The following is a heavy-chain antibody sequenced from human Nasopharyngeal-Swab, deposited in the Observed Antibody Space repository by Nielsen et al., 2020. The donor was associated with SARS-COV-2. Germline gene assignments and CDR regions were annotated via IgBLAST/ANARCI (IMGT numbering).Heavy chain of an antibody. CDR2: ISSSSSYI. D-gene: IGHD3-3*01. V-gene: IGHV3-21*01. Sequence: GESLKISCAASGFTFSSYSMNWVRQAPGKGLEWVSSISSSSSYIYYADSVKGRFTISRDNAKNSLYLQMNSLRAEDTAVYYCAREGFEWLLYHLDRFHPFDYWGQGTLVTVSS. J-gene: IGHJ4*02. CDR3: AREGFEWLLYHLDRFHPFDY. CDR1: GFTFSSYS.